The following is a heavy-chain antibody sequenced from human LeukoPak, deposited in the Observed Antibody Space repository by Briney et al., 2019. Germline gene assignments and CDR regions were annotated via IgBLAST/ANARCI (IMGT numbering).Heavy chain of an antibody. CDR2: ISAYNGNT. CDR1: GYTFTSYG. V-gene: IGHV1-18*01. Sequence: ASVKVSCKASGYTFTSYGISWVRQAPGQGLEWMGWISAYNGNTNYAQKLQGRVTMTTDTSTSTAYMELRSLRSDDTAVYYCARNQYSGSYSPRDGMDVWGRGTTVTVSS. J-gene: IGHJ6*04. D-gene: IGHD1-26*01. CDR3: ARNQYSGSYSPRDGMDV.